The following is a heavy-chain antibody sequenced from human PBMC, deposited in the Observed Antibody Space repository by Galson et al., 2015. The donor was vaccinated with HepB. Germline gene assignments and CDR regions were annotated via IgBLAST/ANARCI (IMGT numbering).Heavy chain of an antibody. V-gene: IGHV1-69*13. CDR3: ARDCRIVGATNCFDY. CDR1: GGTFSSYA. D-gene: IGHD1-26*01. J-gene: IGHJ4*02. Sequence: SVKVSCKASGGTFSSYAISWVRQAPGQGLEWMGGIIPIFGTANYAQKFQGRVTITADESTSTAYMELSSLRSEDTAVYYCARDCRIVGATNCFDYWGQGTLVTVSS. CDR2: IIPIFGTA.